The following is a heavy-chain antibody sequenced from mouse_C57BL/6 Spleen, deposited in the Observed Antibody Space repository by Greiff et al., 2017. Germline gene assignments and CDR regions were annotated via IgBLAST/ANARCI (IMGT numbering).Heavy chain of an antibody. CDR3: ARSLITTVVAFDC. CDR2: IDPNSGGT. V-gene: IGHV1-72*01. Sequence: QVQQPGAELVKPGASVKLSCKASGYTFTSYWMHWVKQRPGRGLEWIGRIDPNSGGTKYNEKFKSKATLTVDKPSSTAYMQLSSLTSEDSAVYYCARSLITTVVAFDCWGQGTTLTVSS. CDR1: GYTFTSYW. D-gene: IGHD1-1*01. J-gene: IGHJ2*01.